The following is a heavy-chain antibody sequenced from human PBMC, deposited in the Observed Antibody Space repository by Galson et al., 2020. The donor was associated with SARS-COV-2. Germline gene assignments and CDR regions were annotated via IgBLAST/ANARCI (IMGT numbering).Heavy chain of an antibody. Sequence: SQTLSLTCTVSGGSISSGDYYWSWIRQPPGKGLEWIGYIYYSGSTYYNPSLKSRVTISVDTSKNQFSLKLSSVTAADTAVYYCARGPMIVVVITTYWYFDLWGRGTLVTVSS. CDR2: IYYSGST. V-gene: IGHV4-30-4*01. CDR3: ARGPMIVVVITTYWYFDL. CDR1: GGSISSGDYY. D-gene: IGHD3-22*01. J-gene: IGHJ2*01.